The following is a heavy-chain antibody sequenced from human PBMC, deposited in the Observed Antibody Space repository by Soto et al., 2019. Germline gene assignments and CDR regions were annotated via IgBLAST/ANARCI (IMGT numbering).Heavy chain of an antibody. D-gene: IGHD3-3*01. CDR2: IYYSGST. Sequence: SETLSLTCTVSGGSISSYYWSWIRQPPGKGLEWIGYIYYSGSTNYNPSLKSRVTISVDTSKNQFSLKLSSVTAADTAVYYCARLSVYYYAYIDVCAKGTTVTVSS. CDR3: ARLSVYYYAYIDV. CDR1: GGSISSYY. J-gene: IGHJ6*03. V-gene: IGHV4-59*01.